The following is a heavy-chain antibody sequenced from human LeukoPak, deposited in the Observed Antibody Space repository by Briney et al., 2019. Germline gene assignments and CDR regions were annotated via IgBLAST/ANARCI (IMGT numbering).Heavy chain of an antibody. CDR1: GGSISSSSYY. D-gene: IGHD1/OR15-1a*01. CDR2: IYYSGST. J-gene: IGHJ2*01. Sequence: SETLSLTCTVSGGSISSSSYYWGWIRQPPGKGLEWIGSIYYSGSTYYNPSLKSRVTMSIDTSKNQFSLKLTSVTAADTAVYYCARGTGGWYFDLWGRGTLVTVSS. CDR3: ARGTGGWYFDL. V-gene: IGHV4-39*07.